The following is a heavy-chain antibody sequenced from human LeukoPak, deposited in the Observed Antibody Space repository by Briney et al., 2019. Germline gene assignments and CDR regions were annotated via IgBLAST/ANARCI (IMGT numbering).Heavy chain of an antibody. CDR3: ARDYGGNSGWFDP. J-gene: IGHJ5*02. V-gene: IGHV1-2*02. CDR1: GYTFTGYY. Sequence: ASVKVSCKASGYTFTGYYMHWVRQAPGQGLEWMGWINPNSGGTNYAQKFQGRVTMTRDTSISTAYMELSSLRSDDTAVYFCARDYGGNSGWFDPWGQGTLVTVSS. CDR2: INPNSGGT. D-gene: IGHD4-23*01.